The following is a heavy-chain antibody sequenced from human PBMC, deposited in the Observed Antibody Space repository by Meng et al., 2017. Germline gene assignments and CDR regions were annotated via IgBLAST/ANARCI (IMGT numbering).Heavy chain of an antibody. CDR3: ARVLRDGYNLGY. CDR1: GGTFSSYA. J-gene: IGHJ4*02. Sequence: MEVGAGLKKPWSSVKVPCMASGGTFSSYAISWMRQAPGQGLEWMGEIIPIFGTANYPQKFQGRVTITADESTSTAYMELSSLGSEYTAVYCCARVLRDGYNLGYWGQGTLVTVSS. D-gene: IGHD5-24*01. V-gene: IGHV1-69*01. CDR2: IIPIFGTA.